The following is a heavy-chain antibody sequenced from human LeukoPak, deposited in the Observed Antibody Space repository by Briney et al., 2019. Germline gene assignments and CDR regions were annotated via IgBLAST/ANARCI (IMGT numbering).Heavy chain of an antibody. CDR1: GGSISSYY. CDR2: IYYSGST. CDR3: ARDAYYDFWSGYFGI. J-gene: IGHJ3*02. V-gene: IGHV4-59*01. Sequence: PSETLSLTCTVSGGSISSYYWSWIRQPPGKGLEWIGYIYYSGSTNYDPSLKSRVTISVDTSKNQFSLKLSSVTAADTAVYYCARDAYYDFWSGYFGIWGQGTMVTVSS. D-gene: IGHD3-3*01.